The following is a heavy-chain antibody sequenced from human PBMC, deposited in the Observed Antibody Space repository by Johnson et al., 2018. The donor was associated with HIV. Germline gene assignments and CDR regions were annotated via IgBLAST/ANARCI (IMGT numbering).Heavy chain of an antibody. D-gene: IGHD3-22*01. V-gene: IGHV3-30-3*01. J-gene: IGHJ3*02. CDR2: ISYDGSNK. CDR1: GFTFSSYA. Sequence: QVLLVESGGGVVQPGRSLRLSCAASGFTFSSYAMHWVSQSPGKGLEWVAAISYDGSNKYYADSVKGRFTISRDNSKNTLYLQMNSLRAEDTAVYYCASRNRGGHYYYDSRTDAFDIWGQWTMVTVSS. CDR3: ASRNRGGHYYYDSRTDAFDI.